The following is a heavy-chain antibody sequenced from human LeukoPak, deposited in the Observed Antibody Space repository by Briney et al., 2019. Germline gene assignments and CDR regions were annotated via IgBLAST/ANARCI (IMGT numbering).Heavy chain of an antibody. CDR3: AISLAVAANGYFDY. Sequence: GGSLRLSCAASGFTFSSYAMSWVRQAPGKGLEWVSAISGSGGSTYYADSVKGRFTIPRDNSKNTLYLQMNSLRAEDTAVYYCAISLAVAANGYFDYWGQGTLVTVSS. D-gene: IGHD6-19*01. J-gene: IGHJ4*02. CDR2: ISGSGGST. CDR1: GFTFSSYA. V-gene: IGHV3-23*01.